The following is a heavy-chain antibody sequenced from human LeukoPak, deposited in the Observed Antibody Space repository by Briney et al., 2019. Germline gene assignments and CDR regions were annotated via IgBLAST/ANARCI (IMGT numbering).Heavy chain of an antibody. CDR2: MNPNSGNT. CDR3: ARGPRFGGLLWHWFDP. V-gene: IGHV1-8*03. CDR1: GYTFTSYD. Sequence: ASVKVSCKASGYTFTSYDINWVRQATGQGLEWMGWMNPNSGNTGYAQKFQGRVTITRNTSISTAYMELSSLRSEDTAVYYCARGPRFGGLLWHWFDPWGQGTLVTVSS. D-gene: IGHD3-10*01. J-gene: IGHJ5*02.